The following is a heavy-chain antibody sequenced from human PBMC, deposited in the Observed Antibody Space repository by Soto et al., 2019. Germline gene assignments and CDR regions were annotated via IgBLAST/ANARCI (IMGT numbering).Heavy chain of an antibody. Sequence: GGSLRLSCAASWLTFSDYYMRCIRQAPGKGLEGVSCITGRGTTIYAANSLKCRCTIAINNAKNSLYLQMNSLRDEDTALYYCASVSTVTTLAYWGQRPLVPGSS. V-gene: IGHV3-11*04. CDR2: ITGRGTTI. J-gene: IGHJ4*02. D-gene: IGHD4-17*01. CDR3: ASVSTVTTLAY. CDR1: WLTFSDYY.